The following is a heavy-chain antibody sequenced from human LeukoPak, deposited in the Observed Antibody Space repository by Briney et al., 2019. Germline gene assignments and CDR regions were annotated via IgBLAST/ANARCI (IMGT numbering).Heavy chain of an antibody. J-gene: IGHJ4*02. CDR2: IWYDGSHK. D-gene: IGHD3-10*01. CDR3: ARGVPIPATHPIDY. CDR1: GFTFTSYG. Sequence: PGGSLRLSCAASGFTFTSYGMHWVRQAPGKGLEWVAMIWYDGSHKKYADSVEGRFSISRDTSKNTLYLQMNSLRADDTAVYYCARGVPIPATHPIDYWVQGSLVNVS. V-gene: IGHV3-33*03.